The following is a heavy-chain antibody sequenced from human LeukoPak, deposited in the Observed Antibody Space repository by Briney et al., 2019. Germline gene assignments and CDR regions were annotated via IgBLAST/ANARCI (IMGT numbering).Heavy chain of an antibody. V-gene: IGHV4-59*08. D-gene: IGHD1-26*01. CDR2: IYYSGST. J-gene: IGHJ4*02. CDR3: AGVGGASGFDY. Sequence: PSETLSLTCTVSGGSISSYYWSWIRQPPGKGLEWIGYIYYSGSTNYNPSLTSRATISVDTSKNQFSLKLSSVTAADTAVYYCAGVGGASGFDYWGQGTLVTVSS. CDR1: GGSISSYY.